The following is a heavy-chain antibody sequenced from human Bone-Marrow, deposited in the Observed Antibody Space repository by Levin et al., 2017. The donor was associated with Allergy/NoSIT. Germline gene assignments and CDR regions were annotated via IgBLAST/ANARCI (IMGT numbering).Heavy chain of an antibody. J-gene: IGHJ6*02. CDR3: ARADSSSWPLYYYYGMDV. Sequence: GESLKISCAASGFTFSSYAMHWVRQAPGKGLEWVAVISYDGSNKYYADSVKGRFTISRDNSKNTLYLQMNSLRAEDTAVYYCARADSSSWPLYYYYGMDVWGQGTTVTVSS. CDR1: GFTFSSYA. D-gene: IGHD6-13*01. CDR2: ISYDGSNK. V-gene: IGHV3-30*04.